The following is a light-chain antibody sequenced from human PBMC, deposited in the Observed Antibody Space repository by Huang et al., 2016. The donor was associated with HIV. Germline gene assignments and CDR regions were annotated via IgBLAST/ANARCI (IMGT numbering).Light chain of an antibody. CDR1: ENIRRY. CDR2: SAS. CDR3: QGSLSIPHT. Sequence: DIQMTQFPSSLSASVGARVTITCRASENIRRYLNWYQQKPGKPPKLLIHSASTLQSGGPSRFSGSGSGTDFTLTITSLQPEDFATYYCQGSLSIPHTFGQGTNLEIK. J-gene: IGKJ2*01. V-gene: IGKV1-39*01.